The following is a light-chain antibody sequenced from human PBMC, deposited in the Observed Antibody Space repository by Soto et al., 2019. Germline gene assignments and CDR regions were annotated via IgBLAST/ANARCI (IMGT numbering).Light chain of an antibody. Sequence: QSALTQPASVSGSPGQSITIPCTGTSSDIGAYDSVSWYQQHPGKAPKLMIYDVANRPSGVSDRFSGSESGNTASLTISGLQAEDEADYYCSSYTTISNLVFGGGTKLTVL. CDR1: SSDIGAYDS. J-gene: IGLJ2*01. CDR3: SSYTTISNLV. V-gene: IGLV2-14*03. CDR2: DVA.